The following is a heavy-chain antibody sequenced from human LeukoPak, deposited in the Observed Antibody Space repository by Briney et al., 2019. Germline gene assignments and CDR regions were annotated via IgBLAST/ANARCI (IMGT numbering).Heavy chain of an antibody. CDR2: IYYSGST. D-gene: IGHD3-9*01. Sequence: PSETLSLTCTVSGGSIGSSSYYWGWIRQPPGKGLEWIGYIYYSGSTYYNPSLKSRVTISVDTSKNQFSLKLSSVTAADTAVYYCANILTGYYSYDAFDIWGQGTMVTVSS. V-gene: IGHV4-30-4*08. CDR1: GGSIGSSSYY. CDR3: ANILTGYYSYDAFDI. J-gene: IGHJ3*02.